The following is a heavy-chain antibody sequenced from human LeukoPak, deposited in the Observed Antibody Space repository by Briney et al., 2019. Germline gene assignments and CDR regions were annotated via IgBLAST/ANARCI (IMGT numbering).Heavy chain of an antibody. D-gene: IGHD4-17*01. CDR2: IHTSGSA. J-gene: IGHJ4*02. CDR1: GSSFNSDY. CDR3: ARDIIYLIDEDYG. Sequence: SETLSLTCSVSGSSFNSDYWSWIRQPAGKGLEWIGRIHTSGSAEYSPSLQSRVTISVDMSKKAFSLKLTSVTAADTAVYYCARDIIYLIDEDYGWGQGTLVTVSS. V-gene: IGHV4-4*07.